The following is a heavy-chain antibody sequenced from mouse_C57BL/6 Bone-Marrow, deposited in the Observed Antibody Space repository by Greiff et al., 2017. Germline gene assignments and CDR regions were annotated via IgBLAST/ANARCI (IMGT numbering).Heavy chain of an antibody. J-gene: IGHJ1*03. CDR1: GFTFSDYY. CDR2: ISNGGGST. D-gene: IGHD2-2*01. V-gene: IGHV5-12*01. CDR3: ARHGYIWYFDV. Sequence: DVKLVESGGGLVQPGGSLKLSCAASGFTFSDYYMYWVRQTPEKRLEWVAYISNGGGSTYYPDTVKGRFTISRDNAKNTLYLQMSRLKSEDTAMYYCARHGYIWYFDVWGTGTTVTVSS.